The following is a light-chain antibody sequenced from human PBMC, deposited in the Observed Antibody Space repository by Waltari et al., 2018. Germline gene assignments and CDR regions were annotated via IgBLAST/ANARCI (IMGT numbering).Light chain of an antibody. Sequence: IVLTQSPDTLSLSPGERATLSCRASQSVDTNYLAWYQQRPGQAPRLLIYGTFNRATGIPDRFSGSGSGTDFTLRITRLEPEDSAIYYCQQYSSASLTFGGGTKMEI. V-gene: IGKV3-20*01. CDR1: QSVDTNY. CDR2: GTF. J-gene: IGKJ4*01. CDR3: QQYSSASLT.